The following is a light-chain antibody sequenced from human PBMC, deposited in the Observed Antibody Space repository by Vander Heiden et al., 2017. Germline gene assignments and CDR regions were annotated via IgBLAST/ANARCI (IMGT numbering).Light chain of an antibody. CDR1: QSVLYSSNNKNY. V-gene: IGKV4-1*01. CDR3: QQYYSTLTWT. J-gene: IGKJ1*01. CDR2: WAS. Sequence: DIVMTQSPDSLAVSLGDRATINCKSSQSVLYSSNNKNYLAWYQQKPGQPPKRLTDWASTREPGVPDRFSGSGSGTDSTLTISSLQAEDEAVYYCQQYYSTLTWTFGQGTKVEIK.